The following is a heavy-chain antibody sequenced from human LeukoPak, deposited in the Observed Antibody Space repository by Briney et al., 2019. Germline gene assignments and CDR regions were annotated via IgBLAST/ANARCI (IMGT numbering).Heavy chain of an antibody. CDR1: GFAFSSYA. V-gene: IGHV3-23*01. D-gene: IGHD3-10*01. J-gene: IGHJ4*02. Sequence: GGSLRLSCAASGFAFSSYAMSWVRQAPGKGLEWVSVISGSGDTTNYADSVKGRFTISRDNSKNMLYLEVISLTADDTAVYYCAKDDAWLRFGEWSQGTLVTVSS. CDR3: AKDDAWLRFGE. CDR2: ISGSGDTT.